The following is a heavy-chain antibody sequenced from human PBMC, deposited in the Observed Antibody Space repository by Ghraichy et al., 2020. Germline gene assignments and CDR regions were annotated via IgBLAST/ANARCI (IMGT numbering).Heavy chain of an antibody. CDR1: GFTFSRSG. V-gene: IGHV3-30*02. CDR2: IQYDGSHK. Sequence: GGSLRLSCAVSGFTFSRSGMHWVRQAPGKGLQWVAFIQYDGSHKYYVDSVKGRFTVSRDNSKKTLYLQMNSLRSEDTAVYYCAKEEALYYDSSGYYPLDYWGQGTLVTVSS. D-gene: IGHD3-22*01. CDR3: AKEEALYYDSSGYYPLDY. J-gene: IGHJ4*02.